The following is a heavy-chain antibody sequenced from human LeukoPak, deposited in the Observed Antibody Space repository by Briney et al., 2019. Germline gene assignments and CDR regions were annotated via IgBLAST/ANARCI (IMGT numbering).Heavy chain of an antibody. CDR2: ISYDGSNK. V-gene: IGHV3-30-3*01. CDR3: VNCHSSGWYYFDY. Sequence: GGSLSLSCAASGFTFSTYAMHWVRQAPGKRLEWVAVISYDGSNKYYADSVKGRFTISRDNSKNTLYLQMNSLRAEDTAVYYCVNCHSSGWYYFDYWGQGTLVTVSS. J-gene: IGHJ4*02. CDR1: GFTFSTYA. D-gene: IGHD6-19*01.